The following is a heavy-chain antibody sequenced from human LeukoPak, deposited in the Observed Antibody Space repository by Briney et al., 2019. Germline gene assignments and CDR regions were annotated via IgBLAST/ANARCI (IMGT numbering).Heavy chain of an antibody. CDR3: ATWPGGWYGEDS. CDR1: GFTFSSYG. V-gene: IGHV3-30*03. CDR2: ISYDGSNR. D-gene: IGHD6-19*01. J-gene: IGHJ4*02. Sequence: GRSLRLSCAASGFTFSSYGMHWVRQAPGKGLEWVAVISYDGSNRYYADSVKGRFTISRDTSKNTLYLQMNSLRAEDTAVYYCATWPGGWYGEDSWGQGTLVTVSS.